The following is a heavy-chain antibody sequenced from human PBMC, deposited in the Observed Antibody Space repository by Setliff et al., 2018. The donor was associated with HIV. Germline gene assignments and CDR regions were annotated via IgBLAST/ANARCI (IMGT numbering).Heavy chain of an antibody. Sequence: PSETLSLTCALSGYSISNGYYWAWIRQPPGKGLEWIGSIYYTGNTKYNPSLESRVTFSIDTSENQFSLRLASVTAADTAIYYCARDDSIVLVPAIMRGDGFDFWGQGRMVTVSS. CDR2: IYYTGNT. V-gene: IGHV4-38-2*02. D-gene: IGHD2-2*01. CDR3: ARDDSIVLVPAIMRGDGFDF. CDR1: GYSISNGYY. J-gene: IGHJ3*01.